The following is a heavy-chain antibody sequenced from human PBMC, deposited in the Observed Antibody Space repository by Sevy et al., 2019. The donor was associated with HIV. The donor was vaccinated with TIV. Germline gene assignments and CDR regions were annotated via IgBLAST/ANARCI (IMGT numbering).Heavy chain of an antibody. CDR3: ASHYGRTSYDAFDI. J-gene: IGHJ3*02. Sequence: GGSLRLSCAASGFTFSSYSMNWVRQAPGKGLEWVSYISSSSSTIYYADSVKGRFTISRDNAKNSLYLQMNSLRDEDTAVYYCASHYGRTSYDAFDIWGQGTMVTVSS. D-gene: IGHD4-17*01. V-gene: IGHV3-48*02. CDR1: GFTFSSYS. CDR2: ISSSSSTI.